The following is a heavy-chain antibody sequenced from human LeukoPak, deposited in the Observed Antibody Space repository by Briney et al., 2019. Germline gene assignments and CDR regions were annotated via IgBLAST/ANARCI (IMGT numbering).Heavy chain of an antibody. V-gene: IGHV5-51*01. CDR1: GYSFTSYW. D-gene: IGHD5-18*01. J-gene: IGHJ4*02. Sequence: GGSLKISCKGSGYSFTSYWIGWVRQMPGKGLEWMGIIYPGDSDTRYSPSFQGQVTISADKSISTAYLQWSSLKASDTAMYYCARLRARYSYSSVYDYWGQGTLVTVSS. CDR2: IYPGDSDT. CDR3: ARLRARYSYSSVYDY.